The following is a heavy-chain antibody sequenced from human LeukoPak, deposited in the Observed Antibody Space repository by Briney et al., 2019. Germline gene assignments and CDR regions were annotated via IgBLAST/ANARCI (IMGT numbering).Heavy chain of an antibody. D-gene: IGHD6-13*01. Sequence: GGSLRLSCAASGFTSSSYSMNWVRQAPGKGLEWVSSISSSSSYIYYADSVKGRFTISRDNAKNSLYLQMNSLRAEDTAVYYCARDLGIAAAKSDYWGQGTLVTVSS. CDR2: ISSSSSYI. CDR1: GFTSSSYS. V-gene: IGHV3-21*01. J-gene: IGHJ4*02. CDR3: ARDLGIAAAKSDY.